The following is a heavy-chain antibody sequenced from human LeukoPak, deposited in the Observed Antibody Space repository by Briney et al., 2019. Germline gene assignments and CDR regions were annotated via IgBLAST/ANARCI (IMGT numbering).Heavy chain of an antibody. CDR3: ARSGYYYDSSAYYSDY. V-gene: IGHV3-11*01. CDR1: GFTFSDYY. CDR2: ISSSGNTI. J-gene: IGHJ4*02. Sequence: GGSLRLSCAASGFTFSDYYMSWIRQARGKGLEWVAYISSSGNTIYYADSVKGRISISRDNAKNSLYLQMNSLRVEGTAVYYCARSGYYYDSSAYYSDYWGQGTLVTVSS. D-gene: IGHD3-22*01.